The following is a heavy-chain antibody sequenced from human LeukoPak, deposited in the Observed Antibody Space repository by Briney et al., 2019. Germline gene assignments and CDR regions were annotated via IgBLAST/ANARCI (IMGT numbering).Heavy chain of an antibody. CDR2: IYTSGST. D-gene: IGHD3-22*01. V-gene: IGHV4-4*07. CDR1: GGSISNYY. Sequence: SETLSLTCPVSGGSISNYYYWTWIRQPAGKGLEWIGRIYTSGSTNYNPSLKSRVTMSVDTSKNQFSLKLSSVTAADTAVYYCARLLDSSGYYFDYWGQGTLVTVSS. CDR3: ARLLDSSGYYFDY. J-gene: IGHJ4*02.